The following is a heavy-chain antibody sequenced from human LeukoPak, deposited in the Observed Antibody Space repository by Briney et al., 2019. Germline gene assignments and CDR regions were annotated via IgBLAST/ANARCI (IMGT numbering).Heavy chain of an antibody. CDR3: ARRAARWASGDY. J-gene: IGHJ4*02. V-gene: IGHV1-69*13. CDR2: IIPIFGTA. Sequence: SVKVSCKASGYTFTSYYMHWVRQAPGQGLEWMGGIIPIFGTANYAQKFQGRVTITADESTSTAYMELSSLRSEDTAVYYCARRAARWASGDYWGQGTLVTVSS. CDR1: GYTFTSYY. D-gene: IGHD6-6*01.